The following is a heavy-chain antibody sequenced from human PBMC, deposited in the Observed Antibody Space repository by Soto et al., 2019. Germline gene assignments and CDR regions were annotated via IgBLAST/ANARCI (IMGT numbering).Heavy chain of an antibody. Sequence: QVQLVQSGAEVKKPGASVKVSCKASGYTFTSYAMHWVRQAPGQRLEWMGWINAGNGNTKYSQKFQGRVTITRDTSASTAYMELSSLRSEDTAGYYCARQKGGVAATSWFDPWGQGTLVTVSS. CDR3: ARQKGGVAATSWFDP. J-gene: IGHJ5*02. CDR1: GYTFTSYA. V-gene: IGHV1-3*01. D-gene: IGHD2-15*01. CDR2: INAGNGNT.